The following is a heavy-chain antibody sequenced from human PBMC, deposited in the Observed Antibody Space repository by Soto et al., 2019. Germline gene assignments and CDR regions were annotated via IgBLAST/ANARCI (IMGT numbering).Heavy chain of an antibody. CDR1: GGSISSSSYY. Sequence: SETLSLTCTVSGGSISSSSYYWGWIRQPPGKGLEWIGSIYYSGSTYYNPSLKSRVTISVDTSKNQFSLKRSSVTAADTAVYYCARTDSNYYYGMDVWGQGTTVTVSS. D-gene: IGHD4-4*01. V-gene: IGHV4-39*01. CDR2: IYYSGST. J-gene: IGHJ6*02. CDR3: ARTDSNYYYGMDV.